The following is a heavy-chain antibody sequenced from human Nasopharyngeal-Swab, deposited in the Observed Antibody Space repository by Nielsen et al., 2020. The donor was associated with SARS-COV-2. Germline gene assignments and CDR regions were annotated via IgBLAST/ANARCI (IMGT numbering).Heavy chain of an antibody. CDR2: INPDGSST. CDR3: ARSRSAMDV. CDR1: GFTFSGYW. Sequence: GESLKISCAASGFTFSGYWMHWVRQAPGKGLVWVSRINPDGSSTDYAGSVKGRFTISRDNAKNTLYLQMSSLRAEETAVYYCARSRSAMDVWGQGTTVTVSS. V-gene: IGHV3-74*01. J-gene: IGHJ6*02.